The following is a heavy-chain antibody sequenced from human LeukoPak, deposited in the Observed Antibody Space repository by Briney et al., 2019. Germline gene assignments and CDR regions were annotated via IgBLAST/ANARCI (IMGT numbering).Heavy chain of an antibody. CDR2: IKQDGSEK. V-gene: IGHV3-7*01. CDR1: GFTFSSYW. J-gene: IGHJ4*02. CDR3: ARDFQTIYGDYGYFDY. Sequence: GGSLRLSCAASGFTFSSYWMSWVRQAPGKGLEWVANIKQDGSEKYYVDSVKGRFTISRDNAKNSLYLQMNSLRAEDTAVYYCARDFQTIYGDYGYFDYWGQGTLVTVSS. D-gene: IGHD4-17*01.